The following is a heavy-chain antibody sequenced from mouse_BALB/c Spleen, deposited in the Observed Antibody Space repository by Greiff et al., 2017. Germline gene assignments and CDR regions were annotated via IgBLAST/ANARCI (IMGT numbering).Heavy chain of an antibody. CDR2: INSNGGST. J-gene: IGHJ4*01. V-gene: IGHV5-6-3*01. CDR1: GFTFSSYG. Sequence: EVQLVESGGGLVQPGGSLKLSCAASGFTFSSYGMSWVRQTPDKRLELVATINSNGGSTYYPDSVKGRFTISRDNARNILYLQMSSLRSEDTAMYYCARGAMDYWGQGTSVTVSS. CDR3: ARGAMDY.